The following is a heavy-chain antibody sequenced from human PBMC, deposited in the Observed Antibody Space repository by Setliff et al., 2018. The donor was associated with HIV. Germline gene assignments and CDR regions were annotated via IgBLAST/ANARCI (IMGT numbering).Heavy chain of an antibody. J-gene: IGHJ4*02. CDR2: IYDSGHT. Sequence: PSETLSLTCAVSGYSISSGYYWGWIRQPPGKGLEWIGNIYDSGHTFYNPSLKSRVTISVDTSKNQFSLKLTPVTAADTAVYYFARARGVQDGGYDYVLYYFAYWGLGTLFTVSS. CDR1: GYSISSGYY. D-gene: IGHD5-12*01. CDR3: ARARGVQDGGYDYVLYYFAY. V-gene: IGHV4-38-2*01.